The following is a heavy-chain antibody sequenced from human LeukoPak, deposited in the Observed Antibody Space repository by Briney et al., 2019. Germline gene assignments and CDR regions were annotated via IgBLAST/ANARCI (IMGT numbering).Heavy chain of an antibody. CDR1: GFTFTSYA. D-gene: IGHD3-10*01. V-gene: IGHV3-23*01. J-gene: IGHJ4*02. CDR3: ATRSGGY. Sequence: GGSLRLSCAASGFTFTSYAMSWVRQAPGKGLEWVSGISHGGGGTFYADSVKGRFTISRDNSKNTLYLQMNSLGDEDTAEYYCATRSGGYWGQGTLVTVSS. CDR2: ISHGGGGT.